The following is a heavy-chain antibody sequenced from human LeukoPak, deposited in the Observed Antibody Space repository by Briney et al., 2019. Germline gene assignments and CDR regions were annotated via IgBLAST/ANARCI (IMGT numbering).Heavy chain of an antibody. D-gene: IGHD3-22*01. CDR3: AKDHYYDSSGPFDY. CDR2: ISGSGGST. V-gene: IGHV3-23*01. J-gene: IGHJ4*02. Sequence: GGSLRLSCAASGLTFSSYAMSWVRQAPGKGLEWVSAISGSGGSTYYADSVKGRFTISRDNSKNTLYLQMNSLRAEDTAVYYCAKDHYYDSSGPFDYWGQGTLVTVSS. CDR1: GLTFSSYA.